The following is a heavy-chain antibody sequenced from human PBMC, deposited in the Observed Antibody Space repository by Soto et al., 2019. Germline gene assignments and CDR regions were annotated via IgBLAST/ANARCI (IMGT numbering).Heavy chain of an antibody. D-gene: IGHD6-25*01. V-gene: IGHV4-39*01. CDR3: AGQTFTIAAASYGRSNWFDP. J-gene: IGHJ5*02. CDR2: IYFTGNT. CDR1: GGSITSSSHF. Sequence: SETLSLTCTASGGSITSSSHFWGWVRQPPGKGLEWIGTIYFTGNTYYTPSLKSRLTMSIDTSKNEFSLRLNSVTAADTAAYYCAGQTFTIAAASYGRSNWFDPWGPGTLVTVSS.